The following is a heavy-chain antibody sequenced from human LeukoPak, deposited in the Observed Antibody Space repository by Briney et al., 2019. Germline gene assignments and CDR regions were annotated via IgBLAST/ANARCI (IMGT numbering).Heavy chain of an antibody. CDR2: ISYDGSNK. Sequence: GRSLRLSCAAFGFTFSSYGMHWVRQAPGKGLEWVAVISYDGSNKYYADSVKGRFTISRDNSKNTLYLQMNSLRAEDTAVYYCAKDSEDLITTAWYFDLWGRGTLVTVSS. V-gene: IGHV3-30*18. CDR1: GFTFSSYG. D-gene: IGHD3-10*01. CDR3: AKDSEDLITTAWYFDL. J-gene: IGHJ2*01.